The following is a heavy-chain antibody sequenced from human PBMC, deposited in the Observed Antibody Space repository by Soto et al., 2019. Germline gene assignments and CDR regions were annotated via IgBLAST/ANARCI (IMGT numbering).Heavy chain of an antibody. CDR2: IVVGSGNT. Sequence: ASVKVSCKASGFTFTNSAVQWVRQALGQRLEWIGWIVVGSGNTIYAQKFQERVTITRDLSTSTAYMELSSLRSEDTAVYYCAAKGQQHLGYYNGMDVWGQGTTVTVSS. CDR1: GFTFTNSA. D-gene: IGHD6-13*01. J-gene: IGHJ6*02. V-gene: IGHV1-58*01. CDR3: AAKGQQHLGYYNGMDV.